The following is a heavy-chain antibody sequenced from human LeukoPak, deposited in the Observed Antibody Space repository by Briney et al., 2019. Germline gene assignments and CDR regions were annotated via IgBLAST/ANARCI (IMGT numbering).Heavy chain of an antibody. CDR2: MNPNSGNT. Sequence: GASVKVSCKASGYTFTSYDINWVRQATGQGLEWMGWMNPNSGNTGYAQKFQGRVTITRNTSISTAYMELSSLRSEDTAVYYCATPSDFWSDYGYLGQGTLVTDSS. J-gene: IGHJ4*02. CDR3: ATPSDFWSDYGY. D-gene: IGHD3-3*01. V-gene: IGHV1-8*03. CDR1: GYTFTSYD.